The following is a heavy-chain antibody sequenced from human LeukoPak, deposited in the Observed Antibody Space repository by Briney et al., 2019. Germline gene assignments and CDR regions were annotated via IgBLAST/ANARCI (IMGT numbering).Heavy chain of an antibody. D-gene: IGHD2-8*02. Sequence: QPGEALRLSCAAPGFTFSRYWTSWVRQAPGKGLVWVSRINSDGRSTYYADSVKGRFTNSRENAKNTLYLQMNSLRAEDTAVYYCASFTDGYWGQGTLVTVSS. J-gene: IGHJ4*02. CDR1: GFTFSRYW. CDR3: ASFTDGY. V-gene: IGHV3-74*01. CDR2: INSDGRST.